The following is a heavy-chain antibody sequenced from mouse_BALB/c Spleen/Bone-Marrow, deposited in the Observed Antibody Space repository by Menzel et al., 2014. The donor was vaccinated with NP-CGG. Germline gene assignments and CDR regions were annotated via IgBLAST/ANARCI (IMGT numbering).Heavy chain of an antibody. CDR3: ARDYYGSSDY. V-gene: IGHV5-6-3*01. D-gene: IGHD1-1*01. Sequence: EVMLVESGGGLVQPGGSLKLSCAASGFTFSSYGVSWVRQTPDKRLELVATINSNGGSTYYPDSVKGRFTISRDNAKNTLYLQMSSLKSEDTAMYYCARDYYGSSDYWGQGTTLTVSS. J-gene: IGHJ2*01. CDR1: GFTFSSYG. CDR2: INSNGGST.